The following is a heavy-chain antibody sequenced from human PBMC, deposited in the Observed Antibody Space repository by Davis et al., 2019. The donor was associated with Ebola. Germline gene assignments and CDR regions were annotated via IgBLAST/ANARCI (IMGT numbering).Heavy chain of an antibody. Sequence: GGSLRLSCATSGFTFDDYAMHWVRQAPGKGLEWVSGISWNSGNIGYADSVKGRFTISRDNAKNSLYLQMNSLRAEDTAVYYCARAYSGYGSNRLDYWGQGTLVTVSS. CDR3: ARAYSGYGSNRLDY. V-gene: IGHV3-9*01. D-gene: IGHD5-12*01. CDR2: ISWNSGNI. CDR1: GFTFDDYA. J-gene: IGHJ4*02.